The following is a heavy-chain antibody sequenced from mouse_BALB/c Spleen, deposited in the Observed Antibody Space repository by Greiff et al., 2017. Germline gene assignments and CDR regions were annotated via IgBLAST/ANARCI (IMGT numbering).Heavy chain of an antibody. J-gene: IGHJ2*01. D-gene: IGHD2-2*01. Sequence: EVKLMESGPGLVKPSQSLSLTCSVTGYSITSGYYWNWIRQFPGNKLEWMGYISYDGSNNYNPSLKNRISITRDTSKNQFFLKLNSVTTEDTATYYCARRGYPYYFDSWGQGTTLTVSS. CDR3: ARRGYPYYFDS. CDR2: ISYDGSN. V-gene: IGHV3-6*02. CDR1: GYSITSGYY.